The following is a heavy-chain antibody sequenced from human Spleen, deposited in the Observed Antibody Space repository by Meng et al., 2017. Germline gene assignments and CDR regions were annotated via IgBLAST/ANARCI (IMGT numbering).Heavy chain of an antibody. V-gene: IGHV3-9*01. CDR1: GLTFDDYG. J-gene: IGHJ6*02. D-gene: IGHD6-13*01. CDR3: ARAYSNPPYPPYGMDV. CDR2: ISWNSDSI. Sequence: SLKISCAASGLTFDDYGMGWVRQAPGKGLEWVSGISWNSDSIGYADSVKGRFTISRDNAKNSLYLQMNSLRADDTALYYCARAYSNPPYPPYGMDVWGQGTTVTVSS.